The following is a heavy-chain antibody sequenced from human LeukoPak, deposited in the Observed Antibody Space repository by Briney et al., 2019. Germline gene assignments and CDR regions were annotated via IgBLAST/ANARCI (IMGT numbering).Heavy chain of an antibody. CDR3: ARERDSYGLAADAFDI. CDR1: GGTFSSYA. D-gene: IGHD5-18*01. V-gene: IGHV1-69*01. Sequence: SVKVSCKASGGTFSSYAISWVRQAPGQGLEWMGGIIPIFGTANYAQKFQGRVTITADESTSTAYMELSSLRSEDTAVYYCARERDSYGLAADAFDIWGQGTIVTVSS. J-gene: IGHJ3*02. CDR2: IIPIFGTA.